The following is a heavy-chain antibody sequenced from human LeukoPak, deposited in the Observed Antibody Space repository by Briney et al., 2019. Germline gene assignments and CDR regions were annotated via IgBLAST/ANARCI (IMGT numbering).Heavy chain of an antibody. CDR3: ARHRSDSSGYEPGPNY. J-gene: IGHJ4*02. V-gene: IGHV1-18*01. CDR2: INAYNGNT. Sequence: ASVRVSCKASGYTFTSYAISWVRQAPGQGLEWMGWINAYNGNTNYAQKLQGRVTITTDTSTSTAYMELRSLTSDDTAGYYCARHRSDSSGYEPGPNYWGQGALVSPSS. CDR1: GYTFTSYA. D-gene: IGHD3-22*01.